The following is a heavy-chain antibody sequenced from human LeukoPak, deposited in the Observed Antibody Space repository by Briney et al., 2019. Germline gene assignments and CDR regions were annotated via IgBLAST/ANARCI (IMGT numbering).Heavy chain of an antibody. V-gene: IGHV1-2*02. D-gene: IGHD1-26*01. CDR3: ARDSPKQWELLAWDYYYGMDV. CDR1: GYTFTGYY. J-gene: IGHJ6*02. Sequence: ASVTVSCKASGYTFTGYYMHWVRQAPGQGLELMGWINPNSGGTNYAQKFQGRVTMTRDTSISTAYMELSRLRSDDTAVYYCARDSPKQWELLAWDYYYGMDVWGQGTTVTVSS. CDR2: INPNSGGT.